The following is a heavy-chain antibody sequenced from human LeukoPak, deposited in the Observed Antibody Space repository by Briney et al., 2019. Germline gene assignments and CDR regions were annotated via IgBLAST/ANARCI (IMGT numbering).Heavy chain of an antibody. CDR3: ARIRRAYGDYDY. CDR2: IDWDDDK. Sequence: ESGPTLVNPTQTLTLTCTFSGFSLSTSGMCVSWIRQPPVKALEWLALIDWDDDKYYSTSLKTRLTISKDTSKNQVVLTMTNMDPVDTATYYCARIRRAYGDYDYWGQGTLVTVSS. J-gene: IGHJ4*02. D-gene: IGHD4-17*01. CDR1: GFSLSTSGMC. V-gene: IGHV2-70*01.